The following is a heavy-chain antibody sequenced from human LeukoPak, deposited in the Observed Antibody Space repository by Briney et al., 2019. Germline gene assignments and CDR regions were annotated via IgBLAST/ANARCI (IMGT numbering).Heavy chain of an antibody. Sequence: GGSLRLSCAASGFTFSSYGMHWVRQAPGQGLEWMGWINPNSGGTNYAQKFQGWVTMTRDTSISTAYMELSRLRSDDTAVYYCARDHGSSGYYSFQHWGQGTLVTVSS. CDR3: ARDHGSSGYYSFQH. J-gene: IGHJ1*01. CDR2: INPNSGGT. CDR1: GFTFSSYG. V-gene: IGHV1-2*04. D-gene: IGHD3-22*01.